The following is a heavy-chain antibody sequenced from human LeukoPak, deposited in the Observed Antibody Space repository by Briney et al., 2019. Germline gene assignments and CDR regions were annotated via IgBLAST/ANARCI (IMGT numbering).Heavy chain of an antibody. J-gene: IGHJ4*02. Sequence: ASVKVSCKASGYTFTGYYMHWVRQAPGQGLEWMGWINPNSGGTNYAQKFQGRVTMTRDTSISTAYMELSRLRSDDTAVYYCARLLIYYGSGSYYIKGGYYFDYWGQGTLVTVSS. D-gene: IGHD3-10*01. V-gene: IGHV1-2*02. CDR3: ARLLIYYGSGSYYIKGGYYFDY. CDR1: GYTFTGYY. CDR2: INPNSGGT.